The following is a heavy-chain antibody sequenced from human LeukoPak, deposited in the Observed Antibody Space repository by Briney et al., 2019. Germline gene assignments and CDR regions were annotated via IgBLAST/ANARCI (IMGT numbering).Heavy chain of an antibody. V-gene: IGHV1-69*13. CDR1: GGTFSSYA. CDR2: IIPIFGTA. J-gene: IGHJ5*02. CDR3: ARDKGFGGTIFGVFFDP. Sequence: SVKVPCKASGGTFSSYAISWVRQAPGQGLEWMGGIIPIFGTANYAQKFQGRVTITADESTSTAYMELSSLRSEDTAVYYCARDKGFGGTIFGVFFDPWGQGTLVTVSS. D-gene: IGHD3-3*01.